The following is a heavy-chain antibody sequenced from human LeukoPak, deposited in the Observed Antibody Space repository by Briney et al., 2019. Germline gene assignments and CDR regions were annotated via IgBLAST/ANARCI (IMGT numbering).Heavy chain of an antibody. Sequence: SETLSLTCTVSGGSISSGSYYWSWIRQPAGKGLEWMGRIYTSGSTNYNPSLKSRVTISVDTSKNQFSLKLSSVTAADTAVYYCARAVAGSRRWFDPWGQGTLVTVSS. CDR3: ARAVAGSRRWFDP. D-gene: IGHD6-19*01. CDR2: IYTSGST. CDR1: GGSISSGSYY. J-gene: IGHJ5*01. V-gene: IGHV4-61*02.